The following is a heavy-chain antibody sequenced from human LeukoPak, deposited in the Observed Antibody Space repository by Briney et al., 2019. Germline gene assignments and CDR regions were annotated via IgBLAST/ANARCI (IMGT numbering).Heavy chain of an antibody. J-gene: IGHJ4*02. CDR2: VYYSGST. CDR3: ARGDSGSFSQFDC. D-gene: IGHD1-26*01. Sequence: SETLSLTCTVSGGSISSYYWSWIRQPPGKGLEWIGYVYYSGSTNYNPSLKSRVTISVDTSKNQFSLKLTSVTAADTAVYYCARGDSGSFSQFDCWGQGTLVTISS. V-gene: IGHV4-59*01. CDR1: GGSISSYY.